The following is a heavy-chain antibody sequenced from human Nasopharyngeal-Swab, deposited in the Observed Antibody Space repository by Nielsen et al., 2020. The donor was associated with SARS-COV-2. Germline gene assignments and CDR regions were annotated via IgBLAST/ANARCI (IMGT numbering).Heavy chain of an antibody. CDR3: ERWSSWYNWLDA. J-gene: IGHJ5*02. V-gene: IGHV4-39*01. Sequence: SETLSLTCAVSGASISTARYSWDWIRQPPGKGLEWIGSIYYSGNAYYNPYLTSRVTISVNTSKNQFSLKLNSATAADTAVYYCERWSSWYNWLDAWGQGTQVIVSS. D-gene: IGHD6-13*01. CDR2: IYYSGNA. CDR1: GASISTARYS.